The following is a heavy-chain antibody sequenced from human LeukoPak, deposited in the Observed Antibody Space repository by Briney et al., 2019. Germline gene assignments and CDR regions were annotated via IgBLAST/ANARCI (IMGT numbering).Heavy chain of an antibody. J-gene: IGHJ4*02. CDR3: TKDQQAIFDY. CDR2: SSGSGGST. Sequence: GGSLRLSCKASGFTFSSYAMSWVRQAPGKGLEWVSASSGSGGSTYYSDSVRGRFTISRYNSRNTLYLQMNSLRAEDTAVYYCTKDQQAIFDYWGQGTLVTVSS. CDR1: GFTFSSYA. D-gene: IGHD6-13*01. V-gene: IGHV3-23*01.